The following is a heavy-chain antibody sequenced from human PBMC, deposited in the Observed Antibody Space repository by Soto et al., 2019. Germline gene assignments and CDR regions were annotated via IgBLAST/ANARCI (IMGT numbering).Heavy chain of an antibody. D-gene: IGHD6-19*01. V-gene: IGHV4-4*07. Sequence: KPSETLSLTCPASSGPISHYYWSWTGQPAGKGLEWIGRIFTSGSTNYNPSLKGRVTMSIDTAKNQFSLKLSSVTAADTAVYFCSRGRGRYSSGWSWFDPWGQGILVTVSS. J-gene: IGHJ5*02. CDR1: SGPISHYY. CDR2: IFTSGST. CDR3: SRGRGRYSSGWSWFDP.